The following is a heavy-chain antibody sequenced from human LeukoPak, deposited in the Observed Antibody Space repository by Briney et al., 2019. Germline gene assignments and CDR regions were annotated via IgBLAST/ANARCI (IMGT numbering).Heavy chain of an antibody. Sequence: GGSLRLSCAVSGFTFSDYYMSWIRQAPGKGLEWVSYITTTDRTIYYATSVKGRFTIPRDNAQNSLYLQMNSLRAEDTAVYYCARVRSSWTKIDYWGQGTLVTVSS. J-gene: IGHJ4*02. V-gene: IGHV3-11*01. CDR1: GFTFSDYY. CDR3: ARVRSSWTKIDY. D-gene: IGHD6-13*01. CDR2: ITTTDRTI.